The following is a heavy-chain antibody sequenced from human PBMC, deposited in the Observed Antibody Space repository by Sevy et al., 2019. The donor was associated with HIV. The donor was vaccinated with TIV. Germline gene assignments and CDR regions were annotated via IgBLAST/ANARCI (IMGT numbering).Heavy chain of an antibody. CDR3: ATDRKGELSAYDGAGYYGMDV. J-gene: IGHJ6*02. D-gene: IGHD5-12*01. CDR1: AFTFSTYG. V-gene: IGHV3-30*03. CDR2: ISFDGSHK. Sequence: GGSLRLSCVASAFTFSTYGMHWVRQAPGKGLEWVSVISFDGSHKYYADSVKGRCTVSRDNSKNTLNLQMNSLRAEDTAVYYCATDRKGELSAYDGAGYYGMDVWGQGTTVTVSS.